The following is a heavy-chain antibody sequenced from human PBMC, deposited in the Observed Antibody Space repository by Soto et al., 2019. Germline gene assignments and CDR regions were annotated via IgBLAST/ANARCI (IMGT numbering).Heavy chain of an antibody. CDR3: AQDRGSSGSGSYPAY. V-gene: IGHV3-30*18. CDR1: GFTFSNYG. Sequence: QVQLVESGGGVVQPGRSLRLSCAASGFTFSNYGIQWVRQAPGKGLEWVSVISYHGSFHHYPDSVKGRFTISRDNSKNTEYLQMNSLRVEDTAVYYCAQDRGSSGSGSYPAYWGQGTLVTVAS. J-gene: IGHJ4*02. D-gene: IGHD3-10*01. CDR2: ISYHGSFH.